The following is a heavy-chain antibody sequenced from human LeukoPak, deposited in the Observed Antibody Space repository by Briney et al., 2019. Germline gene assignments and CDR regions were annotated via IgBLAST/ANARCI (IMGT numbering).Heavy chain of an antibody. CDR3: ARDESDLGIAADE. CDR1: GFTFSSYA. CDR2: ISYDGSNK. Sequence: RPGGSLRLSFAASGFTFSSYAMHWVRQAPGKGLEWVAVISYDGSNKYYADSVKGRFTISRDNSKNTLYLQMNSLRAEDTAVYYCARDESDLGIAADEWGQGTLVTVSS. D-gene: IGHD6-13*01. J-gene: IGHJ4*02. V-gene: IGHV3-30-3*01.